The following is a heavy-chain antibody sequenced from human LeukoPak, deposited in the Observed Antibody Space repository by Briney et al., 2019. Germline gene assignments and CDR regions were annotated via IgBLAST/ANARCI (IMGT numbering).Heavy chain of an antibody. CDR1: GYTLTSYA. CDR3: ARDSEVQEEDISDFDY. Sequence: ASVKVSCKASGYTLTSYAMNWVRQAPGQGLEWMGWINTNTGNPTYAQGFTGRFVFSLDTSVSTAYLQISSLKAEDTAVYYCARDSEVQEEDISDFDYWGQGTLVTVSS. D-gene: IGHD2-15*01. CDR2: INTNTGNP. J-gene: IGHJ4*02. V-gene: IGHV7-4-1*02.